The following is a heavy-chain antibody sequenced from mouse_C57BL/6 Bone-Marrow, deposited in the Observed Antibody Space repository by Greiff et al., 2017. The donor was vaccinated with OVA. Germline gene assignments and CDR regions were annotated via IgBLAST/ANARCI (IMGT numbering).Heavy chain of an antibody. CDR2: FTMYSDAT. D-gene: IGHD2-1*01. V-gene: IGHV1-49*01. CDR1: CFAFTASA. Sequence: LQQPGAELVRPGSSVKLSCKDSCFAFTASAMHWVKQRPGHGLEWIGSFTMYSDATEYSENFKGKATLTANTSSSTAYMELSSLTSEDSAVYYWASGNYFAYWGQGTLVTVSA. J-gene: IGHJ3*01. CDR3: ASGNYFAY.